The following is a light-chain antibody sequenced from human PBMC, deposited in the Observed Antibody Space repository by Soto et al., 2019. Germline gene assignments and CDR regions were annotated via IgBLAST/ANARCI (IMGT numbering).Light chain of an antibody. CDR1: QSVSSW. CDR2: GTS. J-gene: IGKJ3*01. Sequence: DIQMTQSPSSVSASVGDSVTITCRASQSVSSWLVWFQQKPGKAPKLLIYGTSTLQTGVPARFSGSGSGTDFTLTINSLQPEDFATYYCQQANSFPFTFGPGTKVDIK. CDR3: QQANSFPFT. V-gene: IGKV1D-12*01.